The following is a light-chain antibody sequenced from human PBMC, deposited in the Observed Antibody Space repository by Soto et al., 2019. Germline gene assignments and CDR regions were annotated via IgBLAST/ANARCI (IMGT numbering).Light chain of an antibody. CDR3: QQYNNWPYS. Sequence: EIVMRQSPDTLSVSPGERSTLSCRAGQGVTTNFAWYQQKSGQSPRLLIYDVSIRATGVPARFSGTGSETDFTLTISGLQSEDSAVYFCQQYNNWPYSFGQGTRLEI. J-gene: IGKJ5*01. CDR2: DVS. V-gene: IGKV3-15*01. CDR1: QGVTTN.